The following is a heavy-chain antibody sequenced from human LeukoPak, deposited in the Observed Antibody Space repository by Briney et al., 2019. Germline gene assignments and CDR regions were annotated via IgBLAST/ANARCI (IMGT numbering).Heavy chain of an antibody. D-gene: IGHD5-12*01. CDR2: ISSSSSYI. CDR1: GFTFSSFG. CDR3: AKGTYSAYNSGCAY. Sequence: PGGSLRLSCAASGFTFSSFGMNWVRQAPGKGLEWVSSISSSSSYIYYADSVKGRFTISRDNSRNTLYLQMNSLRAEDTALYYCAKGTYSAYNSGCAYWGQGTLVTVSS. V-gene: IGHV3-21*01. J-gene: IGHJ4*02.